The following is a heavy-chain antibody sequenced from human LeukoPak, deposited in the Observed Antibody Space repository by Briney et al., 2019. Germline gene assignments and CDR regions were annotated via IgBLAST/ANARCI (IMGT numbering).Heavy chain of an antibody. V-gene: IGHV4-34*01. CDR1: GGSFSGYY. J-gene: IGHJ4*02. D-gene: IGHD4-23*01. CDR3: ARGGVDYGGVGGYFDY. CDR2: ISHGGIT. Sequence: SETLSLTCAVYGGSFSGYYWSWIRQPPGKGVEWIGEISHGGITHYNPSLKSRVTISVDTSKNQFSLKLSSVTAADTAVYYCARGGVDYGGVGGYFDYWGQGILVTVSS.